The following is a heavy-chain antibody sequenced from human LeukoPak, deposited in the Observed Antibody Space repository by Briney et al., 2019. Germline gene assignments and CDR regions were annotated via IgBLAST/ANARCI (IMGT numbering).Heavy chain of an antibody. D-gene: IGHD4-17*01. CDR1: GFTFSGYG. V-gene: IGHV3-33*01. CDR3: ARGGRTTWHGMDV. Sequence: PGGSLRLSCEASGFTFSGYGMHWVRQAPGKGLEWVAGIWYDGSNQNYADSVKGRFTISRDNSKNTLYLQMNSLRAEDTAVYYCARGGRTTWHGMDVWGQGTTVTVS. J-gene: IGHJ6*02. CDR2: IWYDGSNQ.